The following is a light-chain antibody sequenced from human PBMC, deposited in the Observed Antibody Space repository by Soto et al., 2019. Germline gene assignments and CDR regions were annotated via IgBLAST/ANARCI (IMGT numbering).Light chain of an antibody. CDR2: GAS. V-gene: IGKV3-20*01. J-gene: IGKJ1*01. CDR3: HQYGSSPST. Sequence: EIVLTQSPGTLSLSPGERATLSCRASQSITSSYLAWYQQKPGQAPRLLIYGASYRATGIPDRFSGSGSGTDFTLTISRLKPEDFAVYYCHQYGSSPSTFGQGTKVDIK. CDR1: QSITSSY.